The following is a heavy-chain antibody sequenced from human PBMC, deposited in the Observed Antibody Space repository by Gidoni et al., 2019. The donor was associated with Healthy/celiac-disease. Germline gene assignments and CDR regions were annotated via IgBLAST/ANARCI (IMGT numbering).Heavy chain of an antibody. Sequence: QVQLVQSGAEVKKPGASVKVSCKASGYTFTGYYMHWVRQAPGQGLEWMGWINPNSGGTNYAQKFQGWVTMTRDTSISTAYMELSRLRSDDTAVYYCARERTMGESTADAFDIWGQGTMVTVSS. CDR1: GYTFTGYY. CDR2: INPNSGGT. J-gene: IGHJ3*02. V-gene: IGHV1-2*04. CDR3: ARERTMGESTADAFDI. D-gene: IGHD2-2*01.